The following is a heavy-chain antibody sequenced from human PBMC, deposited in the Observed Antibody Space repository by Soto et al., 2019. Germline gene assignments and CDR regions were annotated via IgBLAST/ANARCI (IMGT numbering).Heavy chain of an antibody. J-gene: IGHJ3*02. CDR1: GYTLTNGA. CDR2: INTVNGKP. CDR3: ARGVGRRPVTRAFDI. Sequence: QVQLLQSGPEVKIPGASVNLSCKASGYTLTNGALHWLRQAPGQRPEWLGWINTVNGKPMYSPKFLARVTLTRDTSASTAYMELRGLTSEDTATNYCARGVGRRPVTRAFDIWGQGTVVTVSS. D-gene: IGHD4-17*01. V-gene: IGHV1-3*04.